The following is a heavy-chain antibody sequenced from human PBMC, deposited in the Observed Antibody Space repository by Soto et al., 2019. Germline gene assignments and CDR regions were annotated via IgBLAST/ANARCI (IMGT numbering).Heavy chain of an antibody. CDR3: ARGLSSGWYVSVDY. Sequence: ASVKVSCKASGYTFTGYYMHWVRQAPGQGLEWMGWINPNSGGTNYAQKFQGWVTMTRDTSISTAYMELSRLRSDDTAVYYCARGLSSGWYVSVDYWGQGTPVTVSS. J-gene: IGHJ4*02. D-gene: IGHD6-19*01. CDR1: GYTFTGYY. V-gene: IGHV1-2*04. CDR2: INPNSGGT.